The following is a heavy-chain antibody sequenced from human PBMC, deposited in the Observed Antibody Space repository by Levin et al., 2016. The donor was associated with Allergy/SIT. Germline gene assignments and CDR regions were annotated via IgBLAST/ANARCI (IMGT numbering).Heavy chain of an antibody. D-gene: IGHD2-21*02. V-gene: IGHV1-2*02. J-gene: IGHJ5*02. CDR3: TREEGFAYCGGDCYSP. Sequence: WVRQAPGQGLEWMGWINPNSGGTNYAQKFQGRVTLTRDTSISTAYMELSRLISDDTAVYYCTREEGFAYCGGDCYSPWGQGTLVTVSS. CDR2: INPNSGGT.